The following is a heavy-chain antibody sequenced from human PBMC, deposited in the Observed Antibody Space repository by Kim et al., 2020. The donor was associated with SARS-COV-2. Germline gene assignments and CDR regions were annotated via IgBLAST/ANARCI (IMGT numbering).Heavy chain of an antibody. V-gene: IGHV3-73*01. CDR1: GFTVSGSA. J-gene: IGHJ4*01. Sequence: GGSLRLSCVASGFTVSGSAIHWVRQASGKGLEWVGRIRSNFNGYATAFDASVKGRFPISRDDSKNTAYLQMDRLKTEDGGGGVGARHTVYVVYAGYWG. D-gene: IGHD2-8*02. CDR3: ARHTVYVVYAGY. CDR2: IRSNFNGYAT.